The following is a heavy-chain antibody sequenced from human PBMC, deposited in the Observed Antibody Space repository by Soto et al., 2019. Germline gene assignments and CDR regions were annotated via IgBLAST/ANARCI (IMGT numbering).Heavy chain of an antibody. Sequence: GESLKISCKGSGYSFTSYWIGWVRQMPGKGLEWMGIIYPGDSDTRYSPSFQGQVTISADKSISTAYLQWSSLKASDTAMYYCARTVVVTAIPSVYYYGMDVWGQGTTVTVSS. CDR3: ARTVVVTAIPSVYYYGMDV. V-gene: IGHV5-51*01. D-gene: IGHD2-21*02. CDR2: IYPGDSDT. J-gene: IGHJ6*02. CDR1: GYSFTSYW.